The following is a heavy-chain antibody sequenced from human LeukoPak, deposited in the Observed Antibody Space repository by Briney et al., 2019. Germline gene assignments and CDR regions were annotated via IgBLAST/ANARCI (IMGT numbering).Heavy chain of an antibody. J-gene: IGHJ4*02. CDR3: AKAEGYDILTGLDY. D-gene: IGHD3-9*01. CDR2: IGASGGST. Sequence: PGGSLRLSCATSGFTFSSYAMSWVRQAPGRGREWVSGIGASGGSTYYADSVKGRFTISRDNSKNTLYLQMNSLRTEDTAVYYCAKAEGYDILTGLDYWGQGTLVTVSS. CDR1: GFTFSSYA. V-gene: IGHV3-23*01.